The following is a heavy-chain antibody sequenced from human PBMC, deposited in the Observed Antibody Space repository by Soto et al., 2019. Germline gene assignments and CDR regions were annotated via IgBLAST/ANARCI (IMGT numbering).Heavy chain of an antibody. Sequence: EASVKVSCKASGYTFTGYYMHWVRQAPGQGLEWMGWINPNSGGTNYAQKFQGWVTMTRDTSISTAYMELSRLRSDDTAVYYCARDQVVATILYYYYYGMDVWGQGTTVTVSS. CDR3: ARDQVVATILYYYYYGMDV. J-gene: IGHJ6*02. CDR1: GYTFTGYY. D-gene: IGHD5-12*01. V-gene: IGHV1-2*04. CDR2: INPNSGGT.